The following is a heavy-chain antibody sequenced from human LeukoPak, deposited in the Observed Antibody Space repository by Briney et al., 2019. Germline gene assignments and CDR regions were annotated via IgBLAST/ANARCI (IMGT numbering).Heavy chain of an antibody. Sequence: ASVKVSCKASGFTFTNYHLHWVRQAPGQGLEWMGIITPSGDSTTYAQKFQGRFTMSRVASTSTLYMELSSLRSEDTALYYCARPTLGSFSLAFDLWGQGTMVTVSS. V-gene: IGHV1-46*01. CDR1: GFTFTNYH. CDR3: ARPTLGSFSLAFDL. CDR2: ITPSGDST. D-gene: IGHD1-26*01. J-gene: IGHJ3*01.